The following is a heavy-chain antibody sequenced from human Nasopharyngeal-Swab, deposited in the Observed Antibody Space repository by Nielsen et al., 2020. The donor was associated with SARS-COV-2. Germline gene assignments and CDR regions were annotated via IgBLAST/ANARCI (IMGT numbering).Heavy chain of an antibody. CDR3: ARDAGSGNFFDY. D-gene: IGHD3-10*01. CDR1: GYTFTGYY. Sequence: ASVKVSCKASGYTFTGYYMHWVRQAPGQGLEWMGRINPNSGGTNYAQKFQGRVTMTTDTSTSTAYMELRSLRSDDTAVYYCARDAGSGNFFDYWGQGTLVTVSS. J-gene: IGHJ4*02. CDR2: INPNSGGT. V-gene: IGHV1-2*06.